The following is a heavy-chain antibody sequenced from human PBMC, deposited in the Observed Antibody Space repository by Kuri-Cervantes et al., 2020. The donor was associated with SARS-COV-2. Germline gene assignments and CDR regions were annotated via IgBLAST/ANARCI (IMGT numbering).Heavy chain of an antibody. Sequence: LTLTCAASGFTFSGHWIHWVRQAPGKGLVWVSRINPDGSYTNNADSVKGRFTLSRDNAKNMLFLQMNSLRAEDTAVYYCVRDGDHWNFDYWGQGTLVTVSS. CDR2: INPDGSYT. D-gene: IGHD1-1*01. CDR3: VRDGDHWNFDY. V-gene: IGHV3-74*01. CDR1: GFTFSGHW. J-gene: IGHJ4*02.